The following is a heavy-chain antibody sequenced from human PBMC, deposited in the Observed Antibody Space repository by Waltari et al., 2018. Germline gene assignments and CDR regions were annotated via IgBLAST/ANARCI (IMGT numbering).Heavy chain of an antibody. J-gene: IGHJ4*02. Sequence: QVQLVQSGAEVKKPGASVKVSCKASGYTFTGSYMPWVCQAPGQGLEWMGRINPNSGGTNYAQKFQGRVTMTRDTSISTAYMELSRLRSDDTAVYYCAREEGNYYGSGSSELWGQGTLVTVSS. D-gene: IGHD3-10*01. V-gene: IGHV1-2*06. CDR2: INPNSGGT. CDR3: AREEGNYYGSGSSEL. CDR1: GYTFTGSY.